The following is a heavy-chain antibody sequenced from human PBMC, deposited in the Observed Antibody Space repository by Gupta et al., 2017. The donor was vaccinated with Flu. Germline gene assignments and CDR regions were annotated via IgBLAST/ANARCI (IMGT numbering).Heavy chain of an antibody. CDR1: GFSCRDYW. Sequence: EVHLVESGGGLVKPGGSLKLACAASGFSCRDYWMHWVRQGPGKGLVWVSRINPDGTTTDYTDSVRGRFAISRDNAKNTLYLHINSLTADDTAVYFCARDRRTARRPEDWGQGTLVTVSS. CDR3: ARDRRTARRPED. CDR2: INPDGTTT. V-gene: IGHV3-74*01. D-gene: IGHD1-1*01. J-gene: IGHJ4*02.